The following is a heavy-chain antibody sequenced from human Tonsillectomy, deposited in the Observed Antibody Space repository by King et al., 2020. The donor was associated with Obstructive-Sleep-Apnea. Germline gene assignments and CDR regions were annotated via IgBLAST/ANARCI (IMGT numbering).Heavy chain of an antibody. D-gene: IGHD6-19*01. V-gene: IGHV3-9*01. J-gene: IGHJ4*02. CDR3: AKDKGSSGWYADY. CDR1: GFTFDDYA. Sequence: VQLVESGGGLVQPGRSLRLSCVASGFTFDDYAMHWVRQAPGKGLEWVSGISWNSGSLGYVDPVKGRFTISRDNFKKSLYLQMNSLRVEDTALYYCAKDKGSSGWYADYWGQGTLVTVSS. CDR2: ISWNSGSL.